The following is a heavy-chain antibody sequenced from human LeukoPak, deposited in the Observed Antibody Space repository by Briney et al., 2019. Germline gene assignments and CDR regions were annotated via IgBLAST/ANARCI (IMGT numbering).Heavy chain of an antibody. CDR3: ARVDGSCSGGSCPSGNWFDP. J-gene: IGHJ5*02. CDR1: GGSISSGSYY. Sequence: SQTLSLTCTVSGGSISSGSYYWSWIRQPAGKGLEWIGRIYTSGSTNYNPSLKSRVTISVDTSKNQFSLKLSSVTAADTAVYYCARVDGSCSGGSCPSGNWFDPWGQGTLVTVSS. CDR2: IYTSGST. D-gene: IGHD2-15*01. V-gene: IGHV4-61*02.